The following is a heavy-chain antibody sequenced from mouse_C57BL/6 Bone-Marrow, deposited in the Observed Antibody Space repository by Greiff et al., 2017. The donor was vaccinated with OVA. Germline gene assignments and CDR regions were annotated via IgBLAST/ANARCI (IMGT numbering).Heavy chain of an antibody. CDR3: ARDRDGSSAWFAY. CDR2: ISDGGSYT. CDR1: GFTFSSYA. D-gene: IGHD1-1*01. J-gene: IGHJ3*01. V-gene: IGHV5-4*01. Sequence: EVKLVESGGGLVKPGGSLKLSCAASGFTFSSYAMSWVRQTPEKRLEWVATISDGGSYTYYPDNVKGRFTISRDNAKNNLYLQMSHLKSEDTAMYYCARDRDGSSAWFAYWGQGTLVTVSA.